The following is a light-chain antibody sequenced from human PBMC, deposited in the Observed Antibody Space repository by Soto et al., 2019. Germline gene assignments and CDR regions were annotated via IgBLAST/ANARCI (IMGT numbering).Light chain of an antibody. CDR2: DAS. V-gene: IGKV3-20*01. J-gene: IGKJ1*01. CDR3: QQSGSSPPT. CDR1: QSVSSK. Sequence: EIVMTQSPATLSVSPGEGATLSCRASQSVSSKLAWYQQKPGKAPKLLIYDASSLESGVPSRFSGSGSGTEFTLTISRLEPEDFAVYYCQQSGSSPPTFGQGTKVDIK.